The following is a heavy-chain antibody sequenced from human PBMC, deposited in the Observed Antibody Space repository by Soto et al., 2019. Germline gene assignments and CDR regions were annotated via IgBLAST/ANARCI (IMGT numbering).Heavy chain of an antibody. J-gene: IGHJ4*02. V-gene: IGHV4-31*03. CDR3: ARVGGGATYYDILTGYYFFDY. D-gene: IGHD3-9*01. CDR1: GGSISSGGYY. Sequence: QVQLQESGPGLVKPSQTLSLTCTVSGGSISSGGYYWSWIRQHQGKGLEWIGYIYYSGSTYYNPSLKSRVTISVDTSKNQFSLKLSSVTAADTAVYYCARVGGGATYYDILTGYYFFDYWGQGTLVTVSS. CDR2: IYYSGST.